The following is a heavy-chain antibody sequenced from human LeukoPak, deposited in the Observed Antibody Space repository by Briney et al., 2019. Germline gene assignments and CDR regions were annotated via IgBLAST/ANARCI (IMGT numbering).Heavy chain of an antibody. CDR1: GGSISGYY. J-gene: IGHJ4*02. V-gene: IGHV4-34*01. D-gene: IGHD3-22*01. Sequence: KASETLSLTCTVSGGSISGYYWSWIRQPPGKGLEWIGEINHSGSTNYNPSLKSRVTISVDTSKNQFSLKLSSVTAADTAVYYCARHDKRYYDSTGSFGGYYFDYWGQGTLVTVSS. CDR3: ARHDKRYYDSTGSFGGYYFDY. CDR2: INHSGST.